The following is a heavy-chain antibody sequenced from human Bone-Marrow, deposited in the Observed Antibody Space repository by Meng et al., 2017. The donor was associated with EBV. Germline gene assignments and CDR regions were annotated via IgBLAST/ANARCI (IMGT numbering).Heavy chain of an antibody. J-gene: IGHJ4*02. V-gene: IGHV3-74*01. CDR3: SRDLVGSDDY. CDR2: LNEHGTIT. Sequence: EGRLVESGGGLIQPGGSLRLSCAASGFSFSSYWMHWVRQAPGKGPVWVSRLNEHGTITTYADSVKGRFTISRDNAKNTLYLQMNSLRVEDTAVYYCSRDLVGSDDYWGQGTLVTVSS. CDR1: GFSFSSYW.